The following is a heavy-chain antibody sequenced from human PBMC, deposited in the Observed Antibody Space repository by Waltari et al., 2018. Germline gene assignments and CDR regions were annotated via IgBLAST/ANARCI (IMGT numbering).Heavy chain of an antibody. CDR1: GYSFTTYW. CDR2: IYPGDSDT. V-gene: IGHV5-51*01. D-gene: IGHD1-1*01. J-gene: IGHJ4*02. CDR3: ARAPTGTSSPYYFDY. Sequence: EVQLVQSGVEVRKPGQSLKISCKGSGYSFTTYWIGWVRQMPGKGLEWMGIIYPGDSDTRYSPSFQGQVTISADNSISTAYLQWSSLKASDTAMYFCARAPTGTSSPYYFDYWDQGTLVTVSS.